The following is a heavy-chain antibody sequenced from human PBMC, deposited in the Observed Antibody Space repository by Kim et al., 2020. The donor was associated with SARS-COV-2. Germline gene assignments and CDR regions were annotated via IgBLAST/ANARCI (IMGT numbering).Heavy chain of an antibody. CDR3: ARDRGFGISDY. J-gene: IGHJ4*02. CDR2: ISTSGTT. D-gene: IGHD3-10*01. V-gene: IGHV4-61*02. CDR1: GGSISSGTFY. Sequence: SETLSLTCTVSGGSISSGTFYWSWIRQPAGKGLEWIGRISTSGTTNYNPSLKSRVTISLDTSNNQFSLKLTSVTAADTAVFYCARDRGFGISDYWGQGTLVTVSS.